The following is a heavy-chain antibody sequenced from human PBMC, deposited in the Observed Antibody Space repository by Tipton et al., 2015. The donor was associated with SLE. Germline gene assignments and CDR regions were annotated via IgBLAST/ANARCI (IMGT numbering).Heavy chain of an antibody. CDR1: GGSISGSNYY. Sequence: TLSLTCTVSGGSISGSNYYWGWIRQPPGQGLEWIGRAYFSGRAYYNPSLKSRVSMSVDRANNQFSLTLESMTAADTAIYYCARTRNNWGFSWYLDLWGRGTQVSVSS. V-gene: IGHV4-39*07. CDR3: ARTRNNWGFSWYLDL. J-gene: IGHJ2*01. CDR2: AYFSGRA. D-gene: IGHD7-27*01.